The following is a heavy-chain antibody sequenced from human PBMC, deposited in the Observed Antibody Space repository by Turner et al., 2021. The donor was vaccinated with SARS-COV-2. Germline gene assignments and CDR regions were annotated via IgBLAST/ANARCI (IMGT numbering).Heavy chain of an antibody. CDR1: GYTFSGYY. J-gene: IGHJ5*02. CDR3: ARGPRGYDFWSGYPNWFDP. Sequence: QVQLVQSGAEVKKPGSSVKVSCKASGYTFSGYYMHWVLQAPGQGLEWMGWINPNSGGTNYAQKFQGRVTMTSDTSISTAYMELSRLRSDDTSVYYCARGPRGYDFWSGYPNWFDPWGQGTLVTVSS. D-gene: IGHD3-3*01. V-gene: IGHV1-2*02. CDR2: INPNSGGT.